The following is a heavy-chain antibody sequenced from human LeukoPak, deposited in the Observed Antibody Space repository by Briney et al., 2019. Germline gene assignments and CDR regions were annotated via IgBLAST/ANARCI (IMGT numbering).Heavy chain of an antibody. V-gene: IGHV4-34*01. CDR2: INHSGST. J-gene: IGHJ6*03. D-gene: IGHD3-10*01. CDR1: GGSFSGYY. CDR3: ARVTPPPGSGSYYKGNYYYYMDV. Sequence: PSETLSLTCAVYGGSFSGYYWSWIRQPPGKGLEWIGEINHSGSTNYNPSLKSRVTISVDTSKNQFSLKLSSVTAADTAVYYCARVTPPPGSGSYYKGNYYYYMDVWGKGTTVTISS.